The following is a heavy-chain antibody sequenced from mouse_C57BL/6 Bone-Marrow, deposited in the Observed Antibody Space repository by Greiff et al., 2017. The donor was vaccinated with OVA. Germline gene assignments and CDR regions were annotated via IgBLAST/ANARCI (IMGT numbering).Heavy chain of an antibody. J-gene: IGHJ4*01. CDR3: AREGYDYDGYYAMDY. V-gene: IGHV1-63*01. CDR2: IYPGGGYT. CDR1: GYTFTNYW. Sequence: SGAELVRPGTSVKMSCKASGYTFTNYWIGWAKQRPGHGLEWIGDIYPGGGYTNYNEKFKGKATLTADKSSSTAYMQFSSLTSEDSAIYYCAREGYDYDGYYAMDYWGQGTSVTVSS. D-gene: IGHD2-4*01.